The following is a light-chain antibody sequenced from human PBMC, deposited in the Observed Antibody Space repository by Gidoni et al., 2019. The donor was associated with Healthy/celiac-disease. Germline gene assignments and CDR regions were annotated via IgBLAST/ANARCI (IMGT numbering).Light chain of an antibody. Sequence: EIVMPQSPATLSVSPGERATPSCRASQSVSSNLAWYQQKPGQAPRLLIYGASTRATGIPARFSGSGSGTEFTLTISSLQSEDFAVYYCQQYNNWPPKYTFGQGTKLEIK. J-gene: IGKJ2*01. V-gene: IGKV3-15*01. CDR2: GAS. CDR1: QSVSSN. CDR3: QQYNNWPPKYT.